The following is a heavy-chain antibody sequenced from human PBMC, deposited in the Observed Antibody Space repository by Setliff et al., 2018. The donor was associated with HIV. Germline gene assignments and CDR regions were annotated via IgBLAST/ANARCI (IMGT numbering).Heavy chain of an antibody. V-gene: IGHV3-11*01. Sequence: PGGSLRLSCADSGFTFSDYYMSWIRQAPGKGLKWVSYISSSGSPRYYADSVKGRFTIARDNAKNSLYLQLNSLKAEDTSVYYCAGVTARYYFDYWGQGALVTVSS. CDR2: ISSSGSPR. D-gene: IGHD2-21*02. J-gene: IGHJ4*02. CDR3: AGVTARYYFDY. CDR1: GFTFSDYY.